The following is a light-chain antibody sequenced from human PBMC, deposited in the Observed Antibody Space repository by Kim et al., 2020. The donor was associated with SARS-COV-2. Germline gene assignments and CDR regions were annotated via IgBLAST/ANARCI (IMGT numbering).Light chain of an antibody. CDR2: LAA. V-gene: IGKV1-5*03. Sequence: SEAVGDRVTITCRASQSISTWMAWYQQKPGKAPKLLVYLAATLESGVPSRFSGSGSGTEFTLTIDSLQPDDFATYYCQHYIRFPYTFGEGTKLEIK. CDR1: QSISTW. J-gene: IGKJ2*01. CDR3: QHYIRFPYT.